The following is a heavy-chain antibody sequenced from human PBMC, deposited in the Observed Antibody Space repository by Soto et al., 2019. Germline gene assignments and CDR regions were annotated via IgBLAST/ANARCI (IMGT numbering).Heavy chain of an antibody. D-gene: IGHD1-1*01. Sequence: PGGSLRLSCAASGFTFSSYGMHWVRQAPGKGLEWVAVISYDGSNKYYADSVKGRFTISRDNSMNTLYLQMNSLRAEDTVVYYCAKDGRDAILPYYGMDVWGQGTTATVSS. J-gene: IGHJ6*02. CDR1: GFTFSSYG. V-gene: IGHV3-30*18. CDR2: ISYDGSNK. CDR3: AKDGRDAILPYYGMDV.